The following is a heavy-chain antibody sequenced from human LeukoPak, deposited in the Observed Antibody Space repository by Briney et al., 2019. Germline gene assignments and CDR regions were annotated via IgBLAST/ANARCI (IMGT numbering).Heavy chain of an antibody. J-gene: IGHJ6*02. CDR2: INAGNGNT. CDR3: ARSILVVPVASHYNYGVDV. V-gene: IGHV1-3*01. D-gene: IGHD2-2*01. CDR1: GGTFSSYA. Sequence: RASVKVSCKASGGTFSSYAISWVRQAPGQRLEWMGWINAGNGNTRYSQRFQGGVTITRDTSASTAYMELSSLRSEDTAVYYCARSILVVPVASHYNYGVDVWGQGTTVTVSS.